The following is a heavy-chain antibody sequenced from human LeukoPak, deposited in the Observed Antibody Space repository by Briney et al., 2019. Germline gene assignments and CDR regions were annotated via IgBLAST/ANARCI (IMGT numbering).Heavy chain of an antibody. CDR1: GFTFSSYW. CDR2: INSDGSST. V-gene: IGHV3-74*01. CDR3: ARDVDGDFTSYFDY. D-gene: IGHD4-17*01. Sequence: GGSLRLSCAASGFTFSSYWMHWVRQAPGKGLVWVSRINSDGSSTSYADSVKGRFTVSRDNAKNTLHLQMNSLRAEDTAAYYCARDVDGDFTSYFDYWGQGTLVTVSS. J-gene: IGHJ4*02.